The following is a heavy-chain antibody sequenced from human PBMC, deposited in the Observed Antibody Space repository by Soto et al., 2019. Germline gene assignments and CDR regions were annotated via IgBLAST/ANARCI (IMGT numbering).Heavy chain of an antibody. CDR2: MSYDGTKQ. J-gene: IGHJ4*02. Sequence: GGSLRLSCAASGFTFSTYGMHWVRQAPGKGLEWVAAMSYDGTKQYYVDSVKGRFTISRDNSRNTLFLQVNSLRDEDTAVYYCAKEYGSTWIDHWGQGTLVTVPQ. CDR3: AKEYGSTWIDH. V-gene: IGHV3-30*18. D-gene: IGHD6-13*01. CDR1: GFTFSTYG.